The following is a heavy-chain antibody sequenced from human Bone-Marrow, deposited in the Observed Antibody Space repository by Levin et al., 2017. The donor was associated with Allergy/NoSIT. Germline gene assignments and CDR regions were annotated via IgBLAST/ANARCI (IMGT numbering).Heavy chain of an antibody. V-gene: IGHV3-53*01. J-gene: IGHJ4*02. Sequence: PGESLKISCAASGFTVTINYISWVRQAPGKGLEWVSVVYSGGRTYYADSVQGRFTISRDNSKNTIYLQMNSLRDEDTAVYYCAGAAYYYDSTGYYYSDYWGQGTLVTVSS. CDR3: AGAAYYYDSTGYYYSDY. D-gene: IGHD3-22*01. CDR1: GFTVTINY. CDR2: VYSGGRT.